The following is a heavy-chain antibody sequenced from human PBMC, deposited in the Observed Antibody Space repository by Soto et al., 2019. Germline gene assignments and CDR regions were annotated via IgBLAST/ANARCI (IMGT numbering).Heavy chain of an antibody. V-gene: IGHV4-59*01. J-gene: IGHJ4*02. CDR2: IYNSGRY. CDR1: GCSIRSYY. Sequence: PSETLSLTSTFSGCSIRSYYWGWIRQSPDKGLEWIGYIYNSGRYNYNPSLESRLTISIDTSKNQFSLRLASVTAADTAVYYCARTLPNRQLFDSWSQGTLVTVSS. D-gene: IGHD1-1*01. CDR3: ARTLPNRQLFDS.